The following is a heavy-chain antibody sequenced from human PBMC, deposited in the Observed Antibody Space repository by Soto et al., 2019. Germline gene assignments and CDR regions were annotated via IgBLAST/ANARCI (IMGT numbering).Heavy chain of an antibody. D-gene: IGHD2-2*01. CDR3: ARRVGCSSTSCYYYYYGMDV. CDR1: GGTFSSYA. J-gene: IGHJ6*02. CDR2: IIPIFGTA. V-gene: IGHV1-69*06. Sequence: QVQLVQSGAEVKKPGSSVKVSCKASGGTFSSYAISWVRQAPGQGLEWMGGIIPIFGTANYAQKFQGRVTITADKSTSTAYMELSSLRSEDTAVYYFARRVGCSSTSCYYYYYGMDVWGQGTTVTVSS.